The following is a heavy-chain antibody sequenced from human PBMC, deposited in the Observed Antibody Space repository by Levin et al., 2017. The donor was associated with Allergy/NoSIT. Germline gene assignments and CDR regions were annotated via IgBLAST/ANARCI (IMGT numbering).Heavy chain of an antibody. CDR2: ISWNSGSI. Sequence: PGGSLRLSCAASGFTFDDYAMHWVRQAPGKGLEWVSGISWNSGSIGYADSVKGRFTISRDNAKNSLYLQMNSLRAEDTALYYCAKATTYCSGGSCYSHFDYWGQGTLVTVSS. V-gene: IGHV3-9*01. D-gene: IGHD2-15*01. CDR1: GFTFDDYA. CDR3: AKATTYCSGGSCYSHFDY. J-gene: IGHJ4*02.